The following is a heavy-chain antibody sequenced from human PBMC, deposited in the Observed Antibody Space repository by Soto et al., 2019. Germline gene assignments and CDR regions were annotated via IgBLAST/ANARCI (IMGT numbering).Heavy chain of an antibody. Sequence: TGGSLRLSCEASGFTFSNYAMSWVRQAPGKGLEWVSGISGTGSSTYYADSVEGRLAISRDNSKNTLYLQMNSLRSEDTAVYYCARDKGYNYDFWSGYPTALLYWGQGTLVTVSS. J-gene: IGHJ4*02. V-gene: IGHV3-23*01. CDR3: ARDKGYNYDFWSGYPTALLY. D-gene: IGHD3-3*01. CDR1: GFTFSNYA. CDR2: ISGTGSST.